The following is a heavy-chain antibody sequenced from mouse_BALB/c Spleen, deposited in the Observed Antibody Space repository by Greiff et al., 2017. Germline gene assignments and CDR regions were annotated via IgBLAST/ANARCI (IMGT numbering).Heavy chain of an antibody. CDR3: ALYNDDVDY. CDR2: IDPANGNT. CDR1: GFNIKDTY. Sequence: EVQLQQSGAELVKPGASVKLSCTASGFNIKDTYMHWVKQRPEQGLEWIGRIDPANGNTKYDPKFPGKATLTADTSSNTAYRQLSSLTSEDTAVNYCALYNDDVDYWGQGTTLTVSS. D-gene: IGHD1-3*01. J-gene: IGHJ2*01. V-gene: IGHV14-3*02.